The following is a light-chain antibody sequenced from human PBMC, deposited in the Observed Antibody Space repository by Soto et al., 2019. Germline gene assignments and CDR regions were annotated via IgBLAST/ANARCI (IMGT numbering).Light chain of an antibody. CDR1: QAISSS. CDR2: AAS. J-gene: IGKJ2*01. CDR3: QHLNDYRYT. Sequence: DIQLTQSPSFLSASVGDRVTITCRASQAISSSLAWYQLNPGKAPKLLIYAASTLQNGVPSSFSGSGSGTEFTLTISRLQPEDFSTYYCQHLNDYRYTFGQGTKVEIK. V-gene: IGKV1-9*01.